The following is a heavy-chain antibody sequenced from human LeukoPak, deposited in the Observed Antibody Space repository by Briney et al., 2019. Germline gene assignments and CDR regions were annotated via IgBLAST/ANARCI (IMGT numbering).Heavy chain of an antibody. J-gene: IGHJ4*02. CDR3: ARQSTSYDSSGYYYNY. CDR1: GYSFTRYW. V-gene: IGHV5-51*01. D-gene: IGHD3-22*01. Sequence: RGESLKIPRKGSGYSFTRYWIGWVRPVPGKGLEWMGIIYPGDSDTRHSPSFQGQVTISADKSISTAYLQWSSLKASDTAMYYCARQSTSYDSSGYYYNYWGQGTLVTVSS. CDR2: IYPGDSDT.